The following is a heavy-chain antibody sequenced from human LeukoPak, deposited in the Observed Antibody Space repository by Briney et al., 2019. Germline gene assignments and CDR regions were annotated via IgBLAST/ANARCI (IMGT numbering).Heavy chain of an antibody. V-gene: IGHV4-30-4*01. J-gene: IGHJ4*02. CDR2: IYYSGST. Sequence: PPQTLSLTCTVSGGSISSGDYYWRWIRQPPGKGLEWIGYIYYSGSTYYNPSLKSRVTISVDTSKNQFSLKLSSVTAADTAVYYCARDTAMVGFDYWGQGTLVTVSS. D-gene: IGHD5-18*01. CDR3: ARDTAMVGFDY. CDR1: GGSISSGDYY.